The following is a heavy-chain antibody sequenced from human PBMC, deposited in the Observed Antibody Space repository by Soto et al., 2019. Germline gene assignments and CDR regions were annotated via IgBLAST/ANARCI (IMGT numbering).Heavy chain of an antibody. Sequence: EVQLGESGGGLVQPGGALRLSCAASGFTFSSYNMNWVRQAPGKGLEWVSYISSSSSTIYYADSVKGRFTISRDNAKNSLYLQMNSLRDEDTAVYYCARDLGYGDPTWPYFDYWGQGTLVTVSS. V-gene: IGHV3-48*02. CDR3: ARDLGYGDPTWPYFDY. CDR2: ISSSSSTI. J-gene: IGHJ4*02. CDR1: GFTFSSYN. D-gene: IGHD4-17*01.